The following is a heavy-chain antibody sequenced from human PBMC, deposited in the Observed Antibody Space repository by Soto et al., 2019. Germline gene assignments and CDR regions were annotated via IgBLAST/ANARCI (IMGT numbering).Heavy chain of an antibody. D-gene: IGHD2-2*01. J-gene: IGHJ4*02. CDR1: GFTFSSYD. Sequence: PGGSLRLSCAASGFTFSSYDMRWVRQATGKGLEWVSAIGTAGDTYYPGSVKGRFTISRENAKNSLYLQMNSLRAEDTAVYYCARGGSYCSSTSCYARFDYWGQGTLVTVSS. CDR2: IGTAGDT. CDR3: ARGGSYCSSTSCYARFDY. V-gene: IGHV3-13*01.